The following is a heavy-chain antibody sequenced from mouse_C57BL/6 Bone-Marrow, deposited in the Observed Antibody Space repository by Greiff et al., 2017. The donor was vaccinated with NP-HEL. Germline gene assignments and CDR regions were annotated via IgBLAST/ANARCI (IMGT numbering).Heavy chain of an antibody. D-gene: IGHD1-1*01. J-gene: IGHJ2*01. CDR1: GYTFTNYW. Sequence: QVQLQQSGAELVKPGASVKLSCKASGYTFTNYWMHWVKQRPGRVLEWIGRIDPNSGGTKYNEKFKSKATLTVDKPSSTAYMQLSSLTSEDSAVYYCARYYYGSGYFDYWGQGTTLTVSS. V-gene: IGHV1-72*01. CDR3: ARYYYGSGYFDY. CDR2: IDPNSGGT.